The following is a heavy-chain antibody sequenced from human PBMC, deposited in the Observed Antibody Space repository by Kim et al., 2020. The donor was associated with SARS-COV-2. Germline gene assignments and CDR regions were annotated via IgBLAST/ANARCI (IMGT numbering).Heavy chain of an antibody. Sequence: SETLSLTCTVSGGSISSGGYYWSWIRQHPGKGLEWIGYIYYSGSTYYNPSLKSRVTISVDTSKNQFSLKLSSVTAADTAVYYCAQTITGTTPSARMPKYNWFDPWGQGTLVTVSS. CDR2: IYYSGST. J-gene: IGHJ5*02. V-gene: IGHV4-31*03. CDR1: GGSISSGGYY. D-gene: IGHD1-7*01. CDR3: AQTITGTTPSARMPKYNWFDP.